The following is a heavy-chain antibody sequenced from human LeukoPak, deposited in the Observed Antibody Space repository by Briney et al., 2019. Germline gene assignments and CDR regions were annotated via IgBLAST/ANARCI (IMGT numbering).Heavy chain of an antibody. V-gene: IGHV3-23*01. Sequence: GGSLRLSCAASASTFSSYAMTWVRQAPGKGLEWVSSISGSGGSTYYADSVKGRFTISRDNSKNTLYLQMHSLRAEDTAVYYCAKGCGGNSGYFDLWGRGTLVTVSS. CDR2: ISGSGGST. J-gene: IGHJ2*01. CDR1: ASTFSSYA. CDR3: AKGCGGNSGYFDL. D-gene: IGHD4-23*01.